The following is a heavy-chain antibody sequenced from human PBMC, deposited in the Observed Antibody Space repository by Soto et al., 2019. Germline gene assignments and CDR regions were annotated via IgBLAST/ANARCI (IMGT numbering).Heavy chain of an antibody. CDR1: GFTFSSYG. D-gene: IGHD3-3*01. CDR2: ISYDGSNK. V-gene: IGHV3-30*18. CDR3: AKDRDYDFWSGYDPADY. J-gene: IGHJ4*02. Sequence: GGSLRLSCAASGFTFSSYGMHWVRQAPGKGLEWVAVISYDGSNKYYADSVKGRFTISRDNSKNTLYLQMNSLRAEDTAVYYCAKDRDYDFWSGYDPADYWGQGTLVTVSS.